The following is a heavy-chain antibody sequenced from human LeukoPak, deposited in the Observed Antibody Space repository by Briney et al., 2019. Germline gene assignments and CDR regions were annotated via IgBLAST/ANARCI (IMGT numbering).Heavy chain of an antibody. CDR2: IRAKVNGGTA. D-gene: IGHD1/OR15-1a*01. J-gene: IGHJ4*02. V-gene: IGHV3-49*04. Sequence: GRSLRLSCTASGFTFGDYAMSRVRQAPGKGLEWVAFIRAKVNGGTAEYAASVQDRFTISRDDSKSIVYLQLDNLKTEDIGVYYCCRQNTIFDFWGQGALVTVSS. CDR3: CRQNTIFDF. CDR1: GFTFGDYA.